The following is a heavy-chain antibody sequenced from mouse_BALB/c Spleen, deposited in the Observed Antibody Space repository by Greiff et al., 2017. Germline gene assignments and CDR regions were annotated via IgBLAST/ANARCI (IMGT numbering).Heavy chain of an antibody. CDR3: ARRGYGSSYEAMDY. D-gene: IGHD1-1*01. V-gene: IGHV5-6*01. J-gene: IGHJ4*01. CDR1: GFTFSSYG. Sequence: DVHLVESGGDLVKPGGSLKLSCAASGFTFSSYGMSWVRQTPDKRLEWVATISSGGSYTYYPDSVKGRFTISRDNAKNTLYLQMSSLKSEDTAMYYCARRGYGSSYEAMDYWGQGTSVTVSS. CDR2: ISSGGSYT.